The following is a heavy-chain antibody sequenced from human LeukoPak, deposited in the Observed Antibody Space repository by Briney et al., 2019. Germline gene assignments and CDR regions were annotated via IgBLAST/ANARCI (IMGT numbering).Heavy chain of an antibody. CDR3: ARTTSLTASGYDC. Sequence: EASVKVSCKASGYTFTSYDINWVRQATGQGLEWMGWMNPNSGNTGYAQKFQGRLSITSDTSISTAYMELSSLKSDDTAVYFCARTTSLTASGYDCWGQGTLVTVSS. V-gene: IGHV1-8*01. CDR1: GYTFTSYD. J-gene: IGHJ4*02. CDR2: MNPNSGNT. D-gene: IGHD4-17*01.